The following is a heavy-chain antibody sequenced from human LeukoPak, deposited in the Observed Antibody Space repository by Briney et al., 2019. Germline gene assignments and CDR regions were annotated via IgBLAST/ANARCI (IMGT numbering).Heavy chain of an antibody. CDR3: ASAHIVVVTAILDY. Sequence: SVKVSCKASGGTFSSYAISWVRQAPGQGLEWMGRIIPIFGTANYAQKFQGRVTITADKSTSTAYMELSSLRSEDTAAYYCASAHIVVVTAILDYWGQGTLVTVSS. CDR2: IIPIFGTA. CDR1: GGTFSSYA. V-gene: IGHV1-69*06. D-gene: IGHD2-21*02. J-gene: IGHJ4*02.